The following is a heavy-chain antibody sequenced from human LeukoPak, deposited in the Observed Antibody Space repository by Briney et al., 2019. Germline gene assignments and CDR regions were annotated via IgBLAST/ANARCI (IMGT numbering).Heavy chain of an antibody. CDR2: IYTSGNT. CDR3: ARHVVAFHYETSGYPQRGFYFDY. CDR1: GGSISDFY. D-gene: IGHD3-22*01. J-gene: IGHJ4*02. Sequence: SETLSLTCSVSGGSISDFYWSWIRQPAGKGLEWIGRIYTSGNTNYNPSLKSRVTMSLDASKNQFSLKLSSVTAADTAVYYCARHVVAFHYETSGYPQRGFYFDYWGQGTLVTVSS. V-gene: IGHV4-4*07.